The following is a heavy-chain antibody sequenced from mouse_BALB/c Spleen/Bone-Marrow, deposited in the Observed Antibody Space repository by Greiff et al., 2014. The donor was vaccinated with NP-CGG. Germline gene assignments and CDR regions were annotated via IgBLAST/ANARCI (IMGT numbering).Heavy chain of an antibody. CDR1: GYTFTSYW. CDR2: IYPSDSYT. Sequence: QGQLKESGAELVRPGASVKLSCKASGYTFTSYWVNWVKQRPGQGLEGIGNIYPSDSYTNYNQKFKDKATLTVDKSSSTAYMQLSSPTSEDSAVYYCTREGYYGSSYVDYWGQGTTLTVSS. D-gene: IGHD1-1*01. J-gene: IGHJ2*01. CDR3: TREGYYGSSYVDY. V-gene: IGHV1-69*02.